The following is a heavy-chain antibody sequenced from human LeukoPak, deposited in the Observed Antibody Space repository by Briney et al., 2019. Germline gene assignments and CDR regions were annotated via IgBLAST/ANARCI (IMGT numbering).Heavy chain of an antibody. Sequence: ASVKVSCKVSGYTLTELSMHWVRQAPGKGLEWMGGFDPEDGETIYAQKFQGRVTMTEDTSTDTAYMELSSLRSEDTAVYYCASRPTDYPRRLWFGELSLPRGNWFDPWGQGTLVTVSS. J-gene: IGHJ5*02. V-gene: IGHV1-24*01. D-gene: IGHD3-10*01. CDR2: FDPEDGET. CDR3: ASRPTDYPRRLWFGELSLPRGNWFDP. CDR1: GYTLTELS.